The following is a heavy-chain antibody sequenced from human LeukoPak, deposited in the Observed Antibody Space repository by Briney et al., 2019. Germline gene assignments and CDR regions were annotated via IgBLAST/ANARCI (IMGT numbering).Heavy chain of an antibody. CDR2: IYPGDSDT. V-gene: IGHV5-51*01. Sequence: GESLKISCKGSGYSFTSYWIGWVRQMPGKGLEWMRIIYPGDSDTRYSPSFQGQVTISADKSISTAYLQWSSLKASDTAMYYCARSRTRNNWFDPWAREPWSPSPQ. CDR3: ARSRTRNNWFDP. CDR1: GYSFTSYW. D-gene: IGHD2-2*01. J-gene: IGHJ5*02.